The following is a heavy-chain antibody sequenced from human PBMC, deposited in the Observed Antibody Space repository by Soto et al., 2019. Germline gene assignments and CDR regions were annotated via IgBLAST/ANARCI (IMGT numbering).Heavy chain of an antibody. CDR3: AKAAMTSSSVYYYYYYMDV. D-gene: IGHD6-6*01. Sequence: GGSLRLSCAASGFTFDDYAMHWVRQAPGKGLEWVSGISWNSGSIGYADSVKGRFTISRDNAKNSLYLQMNSLRAEDTALYYCAKAAMTSSSVYYYYYYMDVWGKGTTVTVSS. J-gene: IGHJ6*03. CDR1: GFTFDDYA. V-gene: IGHV3-9*01. CDR2: ISWNSGSI.